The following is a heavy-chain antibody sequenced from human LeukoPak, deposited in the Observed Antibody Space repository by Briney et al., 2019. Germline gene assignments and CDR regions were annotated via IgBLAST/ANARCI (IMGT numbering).Heavy chain of an antibody. Sequence: SETLSLTCTVSGGSFSSTNYFWGWIRQPPGKGLEWIGTIYFGGSGGTYYNPSLRSRVTISVDTSKNQFSLKLSSVTAADTAVYYCALSCIVGATYAFDIWGQRTMVTVSS. J-gene: IGHJ3*02. V-gene: IGHV4-39*07. D-gene: IGHD1-26*01. CDR1: GGSFSSTNYF. CDR2: IYFGGSGGT. CDR3: ALSCIVGATYAFDI.